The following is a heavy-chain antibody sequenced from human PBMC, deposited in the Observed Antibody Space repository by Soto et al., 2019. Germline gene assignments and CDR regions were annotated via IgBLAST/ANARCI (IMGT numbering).Heavy chain of an antibody. J-gene: IGHJ4*02. D-gene: IGHD6-19*01. CDR3: ARGHSSGLEGDY. Sequence: ASVKVSCKASGYTFTGYYTHWVRQAPGQGLEWMGWINPNSGGTNYAQKFQGWVTMTRDTSISTAYMELSRLRSDDTAVYYCARGHSSGLEGDYWGQGTLVTVSS. V-gene: IGHV1-2*04. CDR2: INPNSGGT. CDR1: GYTFTGYY.